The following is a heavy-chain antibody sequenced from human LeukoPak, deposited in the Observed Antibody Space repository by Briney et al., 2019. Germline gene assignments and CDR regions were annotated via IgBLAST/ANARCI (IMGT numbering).Heavy chain of an antibody. Sequence: SETLSLTCTVSGGSISSGDYYWSWIRQPPGKGLEWIGYIYYSGSTYFNPSLKSRVTILIDRSKNQFSLKLSSVTAADTAVYYCARGLQYFDWLSFMDVRGLGATVTVSS. CDR1: GGSISSGDYY. V-gene: IGHV4-30-4*01. D-gene: IGHD3-9*01. CDR2: IYYSGST. CDR3: ARGLQYFDWLSFMDV. J-gene: IGHJ6*02.